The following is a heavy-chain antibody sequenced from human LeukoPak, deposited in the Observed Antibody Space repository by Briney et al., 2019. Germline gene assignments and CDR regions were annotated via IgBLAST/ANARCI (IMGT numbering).Heavy chain of an antibody. J-gene: IGHJ4*02. CDR3: AREGLNVDTAMVTGGGDY. CDR2: MNPNSGNT. Sequence: ASVKVSCKASGYTFTSYDINWVRQATGQGLEWMGWMNPNSGNTGYAQKFQGRVTMTRNTSISKAYMELSSLRSEDTAVYYCAREGLNVDTAMVTGGGDYWGQGTLVTVSS. V-gene: IGHV1-8*01. CDR1: GYTFTSYD. D-gene: IGHD5-18*01.